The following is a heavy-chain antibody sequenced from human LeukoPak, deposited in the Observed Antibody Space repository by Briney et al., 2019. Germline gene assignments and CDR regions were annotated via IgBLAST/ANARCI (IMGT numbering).Heavy chain of an antibody. Sequence: SETLSLTCTVSGGSISSYYWSWIRQPPGKGLEWVGYIYYSGSTNYNPSLKSRVTISVDTSKTQFSLKLSSVTAADTAVYYCARVSIAAAGTGVDYWGQGTLVTVSS. CDR2: IYYSGST. CDR3: ARVSIAAAGTGVDY. D-gene: IGHD6-13*01. J-gene: IGHJ4*02. CDR1: GGSISSYY. V-gene: IGHV4-59*01.